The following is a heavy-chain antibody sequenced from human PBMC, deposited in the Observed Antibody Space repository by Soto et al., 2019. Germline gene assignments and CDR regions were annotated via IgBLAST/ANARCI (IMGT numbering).Heavy chain of an antibody. CDR1: GFTFSSYA. J-gene: IGHJ6*02. CDR2: ISYDGSNK. CDR3: ARDSYPLDSVVVPAAYYYGMDV. V-gene: IGHV3-30*04. D-gene: IGHD2-2*03. Sequence: GGSLRLSCTASGFTFSSYAMHWVRQAPGKGLEWVAVISYDGSNKYYADSVKGRFTISRDNSKNTLYLQMNSLRAEDTAVYYCARDSYPLDSVVVPAAYYYGMDVWGQGTTVTVSS.